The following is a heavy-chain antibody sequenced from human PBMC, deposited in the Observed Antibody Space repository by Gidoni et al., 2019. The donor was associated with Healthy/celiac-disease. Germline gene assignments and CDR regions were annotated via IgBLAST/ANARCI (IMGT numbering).Heavy chain of an antibody. J-gene: IGHJ4*02. D-gene: IGHD2-2*01. Sequence: QLQLQESGPGLVKPSETLSLTCTVSGGSISSSSYYWGWIRQPPGKGLEWIGSIYYTGSTYNNASLKSRVTISVDTSKNQFSLKVNSVTAADTAVYYCARDGGAYCRSTSCWYYWGQGTLVTVSS. CDR3: ARDGGAYCRSTSCWYY. CDR1: GGSISSSSYY. V-gene: IGHV4-39*02. CDR2: IYYTGST.